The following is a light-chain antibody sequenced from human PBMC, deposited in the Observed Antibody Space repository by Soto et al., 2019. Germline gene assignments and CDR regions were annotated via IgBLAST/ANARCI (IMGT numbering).Light chain of an antibody. CDR3: QQYYSIPFT. CDR1: QSVLYNSNNKNH. CDR2: GAS. J-gene: IGKJ2*01. V-gene: IGKV4-1*01. Sequence: DFVMTQAPDSLAVSLGERATINCKSSQSVLYNSNNKNHLAWFQRKPGHPPKLLIYGASFRPSGVPDRFSGSGSGTDFTLTISSLQAEDVAVYYCQQYYSIPFTFGQGTKREI.